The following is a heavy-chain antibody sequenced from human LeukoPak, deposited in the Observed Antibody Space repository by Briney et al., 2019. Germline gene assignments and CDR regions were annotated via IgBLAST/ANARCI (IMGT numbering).Heavy chain of an antibody. J-gene: IGHJ6*02. D-gene: IGHD2-2*02. CDR1: GFTFSGSA. V-gene: IGHV3-73*01. CDR3: TRVPAAIGDYYYYYGMAV. Sequence: PGGSLRLSCAASGFTFSGSAMHWVRQASGKGLEWVGRIRSKANSYATAYAASVKGRFTISRDDSKNTAYLQMNSLKTEDTAVYYCTRVPAAIGDYYYYYGMAVWGQGTTVTVSS. CDR2: IRSKANSYAT.